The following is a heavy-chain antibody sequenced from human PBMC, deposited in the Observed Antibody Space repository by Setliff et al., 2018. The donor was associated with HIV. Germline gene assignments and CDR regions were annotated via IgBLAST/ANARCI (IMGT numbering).Heavy chain of an antibody. CDR1: GDSISTYH. CDR2: IPITGRT. D-gene: IGHD4-17*01. J-gene: IGHJ4*02. CDR3: ARGDYASPPLFMGY. V-gene: IGHV4-4*08. Sequence: ASETLSLTCTVSGDSISTYHWSWIRQTPGKGLEWIGNIPITGRTTYNLSLKSRLTITRDTSKNQISLILSSVTAADTAMYYCARGDYASPPLFMGYWGQGTLVTSPQ.